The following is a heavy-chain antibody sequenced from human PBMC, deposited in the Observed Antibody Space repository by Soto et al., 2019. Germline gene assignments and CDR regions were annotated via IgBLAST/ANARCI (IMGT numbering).Heavy chain of an antibody. Sequence: QVQLVQSGAEVKKPGSSVKVSCKASGGTFSSYTISWVRQAPGQGLEWMGRIIPILGIANYAQKFQGRVTITADKSTRTAYMELSSLRPEDTAVYYCARDLSCSSTSCPNWFDPWGQGTLVTVSS. CDR3: ARDLSCSSTSCPNWFDP. D-gene: IGHD2-2*01. V-gene: IGHV1-69*08. CDR1: GGTFSSYT. J-gene: IGHJ5*02. CDR2: IIPILGIA.